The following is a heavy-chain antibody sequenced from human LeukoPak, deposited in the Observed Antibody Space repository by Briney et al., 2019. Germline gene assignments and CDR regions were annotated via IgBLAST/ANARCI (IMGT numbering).Heavy chain of an antibody. V-gene: IGHV4-39*01. CDR2: IYYTGNT. CDR1: VCSISSSSYY. CDR3: ARRSSYYYYMDV. J-gene: IGHJ6*03. Sequence: SETLSLTCTVSVCSISSSSYYWGWIRQPPGEGLEWIGNIYYTGNTYYNPSLKSRVTISVDTSKNQFSLKLNSVTAADTAVYYCARRSSYYYYMDVWGKGTTVTVSS.